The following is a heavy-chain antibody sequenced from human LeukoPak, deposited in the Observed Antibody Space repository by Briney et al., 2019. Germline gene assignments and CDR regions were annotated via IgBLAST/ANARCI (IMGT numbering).Heavy chain of an antibody. V-gene: IGHV3-74*01. Sequence: GGSLRLSCAASGFPFSSSWMHWVRQAPGKGLVWVSQIKPDETGTRCADSVKGRFSISRDNAKNTLYLHMSSLRAEDTAVYYCARDPYTTGSHHFDYWGQGTLVTVSS. D-gene: IGHD3-10*01. CDR2: IKPDETGT. CDR3: ARDPYTTGSHHFDY. CDR1: GFPFSSSW. J-gene: IGHJ4*02.